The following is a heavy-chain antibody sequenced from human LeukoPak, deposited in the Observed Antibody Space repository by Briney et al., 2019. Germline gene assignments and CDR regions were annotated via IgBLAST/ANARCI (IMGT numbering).Heavy chain of an antibody. J-gene: IGHJ3*02. CDR2: ISTYNVNT. CDR3: ARERSSGPYDAFDI. V-gene: IGHV1-18*01. D-gene: IGHD3-22*01. CDR1: GYTFTSYG. Sequence: ASVTVSCMASGYTFTSYGISWVRQAPGQGLEWMGWISTYNVNTNYAQKLQGRVTISTDTSARTAYMELSRLRSDDPAVYYCARERSSGPYDAFDIWGQGTMVTVSS.